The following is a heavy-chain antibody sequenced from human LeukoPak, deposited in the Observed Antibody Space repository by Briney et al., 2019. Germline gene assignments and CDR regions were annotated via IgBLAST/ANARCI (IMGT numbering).Heavy chain of an antibody. CDR1: GYTFRNYG. V-gene: IGHV1-18*01. CDR2: IGTYNGNT. Sequence: GASVKVSCEASGYTFRNYGITWVRQAPGQGLEWMGWIGTYNGNTDYAQKFQGRVIMTADTSTTTAHMELRSLRSDDTAVYYCARGRLKRVPFTKVAGALDYWGQGTRVTVSS. CDR3: ARGRLKRVPFTKVAGALDY. D-gene: IGHD6-19*01. J-gene: IGHJ4*02.